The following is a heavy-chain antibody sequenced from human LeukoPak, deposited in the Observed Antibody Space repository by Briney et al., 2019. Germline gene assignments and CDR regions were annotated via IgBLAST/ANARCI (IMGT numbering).Heavy chain of an antibody. V-gene: IGHV3-23*01. CDR3: ATPVGRGVVVTSFDY. Sequence: PGGSLRLSCAASGFTFSSYGMSWVRQAPGKGLEWVSAISGSGGSTYYADSVKGRFTISRDNSKNTLYLQMNSLRAEDTAVYYCATPVGRGVVVTSFDYWGQGTLVTVSS. CDR2: ISGSGGST. D-gene: IGHD3-22*01. CDR1: GFTFSSYG. J-gene: IGHJ4*02.